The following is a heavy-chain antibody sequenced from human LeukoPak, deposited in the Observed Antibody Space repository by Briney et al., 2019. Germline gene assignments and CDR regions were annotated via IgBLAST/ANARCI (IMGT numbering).Heavy chain of an antibody. CDR3: GRGRNTAASE. Sequence: GGSLRLSCVGSGITTSRYWMHWVRQAPGKGLVWVSRINTDGNTRNYADTVKGRFTISRDDAKNTMYLQMNSLGAEDTAVYCWGRGRNTAASEWGQGILVTVSS. CDR2: INTDGNTR. CDR1: GITTSRYW. V-gene: IGHV3-74*01. D-gene: IGHD5-18*01. J-gene: IGHJ4*02.